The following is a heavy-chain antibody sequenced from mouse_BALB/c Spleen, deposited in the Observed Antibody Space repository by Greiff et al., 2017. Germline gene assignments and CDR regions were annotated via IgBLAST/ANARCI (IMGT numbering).Heavy chain of an antibody. Sequence: EVMLVESGAELVKPGASVKLSCTASGFNIKDTYMHWVKQRPEQGLEWIGRIDPANGNTKYDPKFQGKATITADTSSNTAYLQLSSLTSEDTAVYYCASLYGNYDWYFDVWGAGTTVTVSS. D-gene: IGHD2-1*01. CDR3: ASLYGNYDWYFDV. V-gene: IGHV14-3*02. J-gene: IGHJ1*01. CDR2: IDPANGNT. CDR1: GFNIKDTY.